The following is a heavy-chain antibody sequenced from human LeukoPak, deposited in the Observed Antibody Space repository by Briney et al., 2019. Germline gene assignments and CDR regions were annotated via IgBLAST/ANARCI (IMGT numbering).Heavy chain of an antibody. V-gene: IGHV3-66*01. CDR1: GFTVSSKY. CDR2: IYSGGST. D-gene: IGHD2-15*01. J-gene: IGHJ3*02. CDR3: VRDGGRCSGGSCPLFDI. Sequence: GGSLRLSCAASGFTVSSKYMSWVRQAPGKGLEWVSVIYSGGSTYYADSVKGRFTISRDNSKNTLYLQMNSLRAEDTAVYYCVRDGGRCSGGSCPLFDIWGQGTMVTVSS.